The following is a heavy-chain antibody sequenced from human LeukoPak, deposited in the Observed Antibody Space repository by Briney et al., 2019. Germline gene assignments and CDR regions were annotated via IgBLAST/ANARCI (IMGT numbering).Heavy chain of an antibody. CDR3: ARDTAEADYFDY. Sequence: GGSLRLSCAASGFTFSTYSMNWVRQAPGKGLEWVSSISSSSSYIYYADSAKGRFTISRDNAKNSLYLQMNSLRAEDTAVYYCARDTAEADYFDYWGQGTLVTVSS. V-gene: IGHV3-21*01. CDR1: GFTFSTYS. D-gene: IGHD6-25*01. J-gene: IGHJ4*02. CDR2: ISSSSSYI.